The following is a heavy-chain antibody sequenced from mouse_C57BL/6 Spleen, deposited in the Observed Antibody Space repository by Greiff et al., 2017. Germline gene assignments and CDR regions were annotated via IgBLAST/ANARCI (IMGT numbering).Heavy chain of an antibody. Sequence: QVQLQQSGAELVRPGASVTLSCKASGHTSTDYEMHWVKQTPVHGLEWIGAIDPETGGTAYNQKFKGKAIQTAAKSSSTAYMELRSLTSEDSAVFYGTIYDVYYFEDWGKGTTLTVSS. J-gene: IGHJ2*01. V-gene: IGHV1-15*01. CDR2: IDPETGGT. CDR3: TIYDVYYFED. CDR1: GHTSTDYE. D-gene: IGHD2-3*01.